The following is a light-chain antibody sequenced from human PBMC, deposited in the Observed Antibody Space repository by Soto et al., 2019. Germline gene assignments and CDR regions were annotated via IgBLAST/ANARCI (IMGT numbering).Light chain of an antibody. CDR3: LQYTSYPLT. CDR1: QAVDND. Sequence: DIEMTQSPSSLSASMGDRVTITCRASQAVDNDLAWFQQKPGQAPKSLIYATSRLQSGVPPRFSGSGSGTEFTLTITSLQPDDFGTYYCLQYTSYPLTFGGWTTVEI. J-gene: IGKJ4*01. V-gene: IGKV1-16*01. CDR2: ATS.